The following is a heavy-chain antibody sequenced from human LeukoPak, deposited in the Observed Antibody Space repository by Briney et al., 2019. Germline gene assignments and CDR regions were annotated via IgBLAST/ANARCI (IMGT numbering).Heavy chain of an antibody. J-gene: IGHJ4*02. CDR1: GGTFSSYA. CDR3: ARWRGSTTGTERFGY. D-gene: IGHD1-1*01. Sequence: ASVKVSCKASGGTFSSYAISWVRQAPGQGLEWMGGIIPIFGTANYAQKFQGRVTITADESTSTAYMELSSLRSEDTAVYYCARWRGSTTGTERFGYWGQGTLVTVSS. CDR2: IIPIFGTA. V-gene: IGHV1-69*01.